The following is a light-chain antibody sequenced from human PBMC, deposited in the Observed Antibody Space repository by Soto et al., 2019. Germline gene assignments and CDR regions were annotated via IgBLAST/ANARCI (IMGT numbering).Light chain of an antibody. CDR2: GAS. V-gene: IGKV3-20*01. CDR1: QSVSNNY. Sequence: EIVLTKSPGTLSLSRWERATLSCRTSQSVSNNYLAWYQQKPGQAPRLLIYGASSRATGIPDRFSGSGSGTDFTLSISRLEPEDFAVYYCQQYSSLWTFGQGTKVDIK. J-gene: IGKJ1*01. CDR3: QQYSSLWT.